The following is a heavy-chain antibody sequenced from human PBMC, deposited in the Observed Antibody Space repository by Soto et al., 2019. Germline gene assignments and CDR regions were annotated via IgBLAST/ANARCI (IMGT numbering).Heavy chain of an antibody. D-gene: IGHD3-10*01. Sequence: GASVKVSCKASGYTFTSYGISWVRQAPGQGLEWMGWISAYNGNTNYAQKLQGRVTMTTGTSTSTAYMELRSLRSDDTAVYYCARDRYYGSGSYYANDAFDIWGQGTMVTVSS. CDR1: GYTFTSYG. J-gene: IGHJ3*02. V-gene: IGHV1-18*04. CDR2: ISAYNGNT. CDR3: ARDRYYGSGSYYANDAFDI.